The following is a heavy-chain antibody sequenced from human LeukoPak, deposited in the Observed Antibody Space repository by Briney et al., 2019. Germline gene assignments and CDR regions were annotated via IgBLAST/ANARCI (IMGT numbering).Heavy chain of an antibody. CDR1: GFNFKNYD. J-gene: IGHJ4*02. CDR3: ARGWGGHGRSWGALDF. V-gene: IGHV3-13*01. CDR2: IGTVTDT. Sequence: PGGSLRLSCAASGFNFKNYDFHWVRQAAGNRLEWVSGIGTVTDTFYLDSVEGRFTISRENAKNSFYLQMNGLRAGDRAVYYCARGWGGHGRSWGALDFWGQGTLVTVSS. D-gene: IGHD3-16*01.